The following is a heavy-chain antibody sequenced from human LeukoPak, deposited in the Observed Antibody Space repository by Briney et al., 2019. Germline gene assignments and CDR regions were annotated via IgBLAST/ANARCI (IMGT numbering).Heavy chain of an antibody. Sequence: PSETLSLTCAVYGGSFSGYYWSWIRQPPGKGLEWIGEINHSGSTNYNPSLKSRLTISVDTSKNQFSLKLSSVTAADTAVYYCARGLARGSIWGPWGPGTLVTVSS. CDR3: ARGLARGSIWGP. V-gene: IGHV4-34*01. CDR2: INHSGST. J-gene: IGHJ5*02. CDR1: GGSFSGYY. D-gene: IGHD3-10*01.